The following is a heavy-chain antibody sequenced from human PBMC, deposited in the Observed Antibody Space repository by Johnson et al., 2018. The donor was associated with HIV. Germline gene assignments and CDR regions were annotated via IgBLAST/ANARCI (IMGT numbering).Heavy chain of an antibody. D-gene: IGHD1-26*01. CDR2: ISYDGSNK. V-gene: IGHV3-30*03. CDR3: ARDKGGRVGYDAFDI. J-gene: IGHJ3*02. CDR1: GFTFSKYG. Sequence: QMQLVESGGGVVQPGRSLRLSCAASGFTFSKYGMRWVRQAPGKGLEWVAVISYDGSNKYYADSVRGRFTISRDNSKNTLYLQMNSLRAEDTAVYYCARDKGGRVGYDAFDIWGQGTMVTVSS.